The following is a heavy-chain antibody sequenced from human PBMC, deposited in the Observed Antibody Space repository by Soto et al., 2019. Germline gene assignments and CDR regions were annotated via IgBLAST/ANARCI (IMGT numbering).Heavy chain of an antibody. J-gene: IGHJ4*02. Sequence: GGSLRLSCAASGFTFSNFAMGWGGQGPGKGLGWVSAISGDSGSTYYADSVKGRFTISRDNSRNTLYLQMNSLRAEDTAVYYCAIPSGLTVTGPDYWGQGTLVTVSS. CDR2: ISGDSGST. CDR3: AIPSGLTVTGPDY. D-gene: IGHD6-19*01. CDR1: GFTFSNFA. V-gene: IGHV3-23*01.